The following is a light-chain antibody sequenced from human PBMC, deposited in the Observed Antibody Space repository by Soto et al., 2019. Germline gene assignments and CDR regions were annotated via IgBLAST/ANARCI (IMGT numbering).Light chain of an antibody. CDR1: QSVLDSSDNKNY. CDR3: QQYFTTPRT. J-gene: IGKJ1*01. CDR2: WAS. V-gene: IGKV4-1*01. Sequence: DIVMTQSPDSLPVSLGERATIKCKCSQSVLDSSDNKNYLAWYLQKPGQPPKVLIYWASTRESGVPDRFSGSGSGTDFTLTISSLQAEDVAVYYCQQYFTTPRTFGQGTKVEI.